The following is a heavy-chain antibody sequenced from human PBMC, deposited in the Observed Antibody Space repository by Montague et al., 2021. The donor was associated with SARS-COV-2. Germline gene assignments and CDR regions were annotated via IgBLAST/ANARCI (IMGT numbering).Heavy chain of an antibody. V-gene: IGHV3-7*01. CDR1: RFTFSDFW. Sequence: SLSLSCAASRFTFSDFWMNWVRQAPGKGLEWVADIKHDGSEESYVDSVXGRFIISRDNAKNSLYLQMNSLRAEDTAVYYCARGSTGWYAIFGHYGMDVWGQGTTVTISS. J-gene: IGHJ6*02. CDR2: IKHDGSEE. D-gene: IGHD6-19*01. CDR3: ARGSTGWYAIFGHYGMDV.